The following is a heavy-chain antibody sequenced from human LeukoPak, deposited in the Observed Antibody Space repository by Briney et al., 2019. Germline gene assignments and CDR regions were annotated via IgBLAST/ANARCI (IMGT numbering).Heavy chain of an antibody. J-gene: IGHJ6*03. D-gene: IGHD3-22*01. V-gene: IGHV3-74*01. Sequence: GGSLRLSCAASGFTFSSYWMHWVRQAPGKGLVWVSRINSDGSSTSYADSVKGRFTISRDNAKNTLYLQMNSLRAEDTAVYYCARVAGDDSSGYYVYYYYYMDVWGKGTTVTVSS. CDR2: INSDGSST. CDR3: ARVAGDDSSGYYVYYYYYMDV. CDR1: GFTFSSYW.